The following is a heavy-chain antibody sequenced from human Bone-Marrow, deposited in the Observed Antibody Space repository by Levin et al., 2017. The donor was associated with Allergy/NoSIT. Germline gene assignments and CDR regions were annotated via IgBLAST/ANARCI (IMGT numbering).Heavy chain of an antibody. Sequence: PGGSLRLSCQVSGFSFEDFGMTWVRQAPGKGLQWVGFIRPKNLGATPEYAASVKGRFIISRDDSKSIAYLQMDKLTMEDTGVYFCARDAGEEMATIQDYWGQGTLVTVPS. J-gene: IGHJ4*02. D-gene: IGHD5-24*01. CDR3: ARDAGEEMATIQDY. CDR1: GFSFEDFG. V-gene: IGHV3-49*04. CDR2: IRPKNLGATP.